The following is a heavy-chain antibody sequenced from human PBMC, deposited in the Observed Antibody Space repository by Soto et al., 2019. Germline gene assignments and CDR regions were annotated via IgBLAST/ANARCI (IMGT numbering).Heavy chain of an antibody. J-gene: IGHJ4*02. D-gene: IGHD3-9*01. CDR3: ARDSGPFDWLSAYYFDY. V-gene: IGHV1-69*08. Sequence: QVQLVQSGAEVKKPGSSVKVSCKASGGTFSSYTISWVRQAPGQGLEWMGRIIPILGIANYAQKFQGRVTITADKSTSTAYMELSSLRSEDTAVYYCARDSGPFDWLSAYYFDYWGQGTLVTVSS. CDR2: IIPILGIA. CDR1: GGTFSSYT.